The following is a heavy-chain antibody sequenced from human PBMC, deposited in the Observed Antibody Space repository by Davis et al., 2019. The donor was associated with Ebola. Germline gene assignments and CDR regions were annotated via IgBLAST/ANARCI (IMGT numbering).Heavy chain of an antibody. CDR1: GGSFSGYY. D-gene: IGHD3-3*01. Sequence: SETLSLTCAVYGGSFSGYYWSWIRQLPGKGLEWIGEINHSGSTNYNPSLKSRVTITVDTSKNQFSLKLSSVTAADTAVYYCARFRAHYDFWSGYYYYYYYGMDVWGQGTTVTVS. CDR2: INHSGST. J-gene: IGHJ6*02. CDR3: ARFRAHYDFWSGYYYYYYYGMDV. V-gene: IGHV4-34*01.